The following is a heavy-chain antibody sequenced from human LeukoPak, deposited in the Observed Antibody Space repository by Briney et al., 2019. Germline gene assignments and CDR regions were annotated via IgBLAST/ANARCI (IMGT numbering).Heavy chain of an antibody. CDR1: GDTVSSNSTT. CDR3: ARIGHPWGIEDAFDI. V-gene: IGHV6-1*01. CDR2: TYYTSKWYS. D-gene: IGHD3-16*01. Sequence: SQTLSLTCAISGDTVSSNSTTWNWIRQSPSRGLEWLGRTYYTSKWYSDYAVSVKSRITINPDTSKNQFSLQLNSVTPEDTAVYYCARIGHPWGIEDAFDIWGQGTMVTVSS. J-gene: IGHJ3*02.